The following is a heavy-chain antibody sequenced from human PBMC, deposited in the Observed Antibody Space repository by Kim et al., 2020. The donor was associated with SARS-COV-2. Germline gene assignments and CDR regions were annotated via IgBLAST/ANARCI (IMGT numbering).Heavy chain of an antibody. D-gene: IGHD2-21*01. CDR1: GLSFSTHA. CDR3: ARKSVMTPGKYYFDY. CDR2: ISGDSGTT. J-gene: IGHJ4*01. V-gene: IGHV3-23*01. Sequence: GGSLRLSCAASGLSFSTHAMNWLRQAPGKGLEWVSVISGDSGTTGYADSVKGRFTVSRDNSKNTVFLQMNGLRVEDTAVYYCARKSVMTPGKYYFDYWG.